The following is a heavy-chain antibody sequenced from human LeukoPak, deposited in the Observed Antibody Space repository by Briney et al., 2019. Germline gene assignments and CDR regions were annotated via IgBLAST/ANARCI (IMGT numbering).Heavy chain of an antibody. V-gene: IGHV1-46*01. CDR1: GYTFPSYF. CDR3: ARESWWLALDY. CDR2: INPTGGST. Sequence: ASVKVSCKASGYTFPSYFMHWVRQAPGQGLEWMGIINPTGGSTTYAQKFQGRVTMTRDTSTSTAYMELSSLRSEDTAVYYCARESWWLALDYWGQGTLVTVSS. D-gene: IGHD6-19*01. J-gene: IGHJ4*02.